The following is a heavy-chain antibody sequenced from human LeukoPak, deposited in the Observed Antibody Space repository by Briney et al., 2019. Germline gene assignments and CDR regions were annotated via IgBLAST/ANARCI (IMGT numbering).Heavy chain of an antibody. CDR3: ARAHIVATISVARYYFDY. CDR1: GYTFTGYY. D-gene: IGHD5-12*01. V-gene: IGHV1-2*02. Sequence: ASVKVSCKASGYTFTGYYMHWVRQAPGQELEWMGWINPNSGGTNYAQKFQGRVTMTRDTSISTAYMELSRLRSDDTAVYYCARAHIVATISVARYYFDYWGQGTLVTVSS. J-gene: IGHJ4*02. CDR2: INPNSGGT.